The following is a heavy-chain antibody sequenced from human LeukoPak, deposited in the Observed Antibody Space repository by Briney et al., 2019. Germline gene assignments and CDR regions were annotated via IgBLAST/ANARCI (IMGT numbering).Heavy chain of an antibody. CDR1: GFTFSSYA. Sequence: GGSLRLSCAASGFTFSSYAMTWVHQAPGKGLEWVSAISGGGGSAYYADSVKGRFTISRDSSMNTLYLQMNSLTAGDTAVYYCAKAAGATRGYYYSGMDVWGQGTTVTVSS. J-gene: IGHJ6*02. V-gene: IGHV3-23*01. CDR3: AKAAGATRGYYYSGMDV. CDR2: ISGGGGSA. D-gene: IGHD1-26*01.